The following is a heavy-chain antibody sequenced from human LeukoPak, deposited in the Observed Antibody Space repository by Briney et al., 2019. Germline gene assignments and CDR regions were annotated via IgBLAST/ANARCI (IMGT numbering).Heavy chain of an antibody. CDR1: GFTFSSYG. J-gene: IGHJ4*02. CDR2: ISYDGSNK. D-gene: IGHD1-26*01. V-gene: IGHV3-30*18. CDR3: AKDGAGGATRYFDY. Sequence: GGSLRLSCAASGFTFSSYGMHWVRQAPGKGLEWVAVISYDGSNKYYADSVKGRFTISRDNSKNTLYLQMNSLRAEDTAVFYCAKDGAGGATRYFDYWGQGTLVTVSS.